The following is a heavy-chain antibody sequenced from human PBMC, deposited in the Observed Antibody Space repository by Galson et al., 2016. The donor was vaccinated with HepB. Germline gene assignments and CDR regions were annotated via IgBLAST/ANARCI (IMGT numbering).Heavy chain of an antibody. CDR2: MNPKRGNT. J-gene: IGHJ4*02. D-gene: IGHD6-19*01. Sequence: SVKVSCKASGYTFTNFHINWVRQAPGQGLEWMGRMNPKRGNTVYSQKFPGRVTVTWNTSITTAYMELSSLTSEDTAVDYCARGVGREQWPRGRDYFDFWGQGSLVTVSS. CDR3: ARGVGREQWPRGRDYFDF. CDR1: GYTFTNFH. V-gene: IGHV1-8*01.